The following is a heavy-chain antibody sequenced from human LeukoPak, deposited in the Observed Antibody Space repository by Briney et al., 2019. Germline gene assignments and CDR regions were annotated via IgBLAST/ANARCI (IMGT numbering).Heavy chain of an antibody. J-gene: IGHJ6*03. CDR2: IYPGDSDT. V-gene: IGHV5-51*01. Sequence: GESLKISCKGSGYSFTSYWIGWVRQMPGKGLEWVGIIYPGDSDTRYSPSFQGQVTISADKSISTAYLQWSSLKASDTAMYYCARLVVVGASGYYYYYMDVWGKGTTVTVSS. CDR3: ARLVVVGASGYYYYYMDV. CDR1: GYSFTSYW. D-gene: IGHD2-15*01.